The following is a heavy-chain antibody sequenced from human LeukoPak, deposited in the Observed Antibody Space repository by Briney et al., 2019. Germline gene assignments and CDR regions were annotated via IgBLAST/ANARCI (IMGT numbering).Heavy chain of an antibody. CDR1: GYTFTSYG. CDR3: ARRKVVGATPIDY. J-gene: IGHJ4*02. D-gene: IGHD2-15*01. Sequence: ASVKVSCKASGYTFTSYGISWVRQAPGQGLEWMGWINPNIGNTNYALKFQGRGTTTTDTSTSTAYMELRSPRPDDTAVYYCARRKVVGATPIDYWGQGTLVTVSS. CDR2: INPNIGNT. V-gene: IGHV1-18*01.